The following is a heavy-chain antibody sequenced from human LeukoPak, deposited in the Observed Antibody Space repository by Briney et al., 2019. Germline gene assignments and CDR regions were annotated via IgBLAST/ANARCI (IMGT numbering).Heavy chain of an antibody. CDR2: MNPNSGNT. CDR1: GYTFTSYD. D-gene: IGHD4-17*01. Sequence: ASVKVSCKASGYTFTSYDINWVRQATGQGLEWMGWMNPNSGNTGYAQKFQGRVTITRNTSISTAYMELSSLRSEDTAVYYCARGLDYGDLVDYWGQGTLVTVSS. CDR3: ARGLDYGDLVDY. J-gene: IGHJ4*02. V-gene: IGHV1-8*03.